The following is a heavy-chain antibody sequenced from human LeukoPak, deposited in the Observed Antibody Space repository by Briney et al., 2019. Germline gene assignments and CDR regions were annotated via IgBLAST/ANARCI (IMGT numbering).Heavy chain of an antibody. V-gene: IGHV4-39*07. Sequence: PSETLSLTCTVSGGSISSSSYYWGWIRQPPGKGLEWIGSNYYSGSTYYNPSLKSRVTISVDTSRNQFSPKMSSVTAADTAVYYCASLYGSGFSFDYWGRGTLVTVSS. J-gene: IGHJ4*02. CDR2: NYYSGST. CDR3: ASLYGSGFSFDY. D-gene: IGHD3-10*01. CDR1: GGSISSSSYY.